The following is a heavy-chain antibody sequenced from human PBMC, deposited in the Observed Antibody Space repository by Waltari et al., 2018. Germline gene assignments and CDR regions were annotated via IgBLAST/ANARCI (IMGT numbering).Heavy chain of an antibody. CDR2: ISDSGGT. V-gene: IGHV4-34*01. CDR1: VGSFSVYY. J-gene: IGHJ3*02. D-gene: IGHD7-27*01. Sequence: QVQLQQWGAGLLKPSETLSLSCTVYVGSFSVYYWTWLRQTPGKGLEWIGEISDSGGTKYTPSLKSRVTISLETSKNQFSLKLASVTAADTGMYYCARDSELGAVFDIWGQGTMVTVSS. CDR3: ARDSELGAVFDI.